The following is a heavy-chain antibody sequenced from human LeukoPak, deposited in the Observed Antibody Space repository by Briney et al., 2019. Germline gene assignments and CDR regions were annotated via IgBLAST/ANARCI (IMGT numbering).Heavy chain of an antibody. D-gene: IGHD1-1*01. J-gene: IGHJ4*02. V-gene: IGHV3-23*01. CDR3: ARCPRDNCRGGFDY. Sequence: GGSLRLSCTPSGFTFSNNAMIWVRQAPGEGLEWVSSINDRGTHTYYTDSVRGRFTISRDNFNNRLFLQMDSLRAGDTAFYYCARCPRDNCRGGFDYWGQGALVTVSS. CDR2: INDRGTHT. CDR1: GFTFSNNA.